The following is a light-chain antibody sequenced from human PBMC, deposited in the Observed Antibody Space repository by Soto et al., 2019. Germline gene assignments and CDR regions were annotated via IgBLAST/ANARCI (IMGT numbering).Light chain of an antibody. CDR3: QQYGSSPIT. CDR1: QSVSSDY. V-gene: IGKV3-20*01. CDR2: GAS. J-gene: IGKJ3*01. Sequence: EIVLTQSPGTLSLSRGDRATLSCRASQSVSSDYVAWYQQKPGQAPRLLIFGASIRATGISDRFGGSGSGTDFTLTISRLEPEDFAVYYCQQYGSSPITFGPGTKVDIK.